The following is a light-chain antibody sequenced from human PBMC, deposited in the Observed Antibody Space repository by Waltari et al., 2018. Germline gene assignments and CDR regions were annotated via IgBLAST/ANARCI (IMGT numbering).Light chain of an antibody. V-gene: IGLV2-11*01. Sequence: QSALTQPRPVSGSPGQSVTISCTGPSRAVGGYNFVSWYQQPPGKAPKLMIYDVGKRPSGVPDRFSGSKSGNTASLTISGLQAEDEADYYCCSYAGSYTFVFGGGTKLTVL. CDR1: SRAVGGYNF. J-gene: IGLJ2*01. CDR2: DVG. CDR3: CSYAGSYTFV.